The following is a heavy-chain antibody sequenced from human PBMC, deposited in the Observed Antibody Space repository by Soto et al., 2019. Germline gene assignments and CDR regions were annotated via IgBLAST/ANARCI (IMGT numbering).Heavy chain of an antibody. Sequence: SEPLSLTCTVSGGSISSSSYYWGWIRQPPGKGLEWIGSIYYSGSTYYNPSLKSRVTISVDTSKNQFSLKLSSVTAADTAVYYCARGSRLCSGGSCYPRYFQHWGQGTLVTVSS. D-gene: IGHD2-15*01. CDR2: IYYSGST. J-gene: IGHJ1*01. V-gene: IGHV4-39*01. CDR3: ARGSRLCSGGSCYPRYFQH. CDR1: GGSISSSSYY.